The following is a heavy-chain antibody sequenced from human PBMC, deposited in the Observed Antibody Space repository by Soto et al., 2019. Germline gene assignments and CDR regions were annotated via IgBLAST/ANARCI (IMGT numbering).Heavy chain of an antibody. Sequence: QVQLVQSGAEVKKPGASVKVSCKTSGYTFTNFGISWVRQAPGQGLEWMGWISTYNGNTNYAQKFQGSATMTTDTPTSTAYMEPRSLRSADTAVYYCARGGTPSDYWGQGPLVTVSS. J-gene: IGHJ4*02. CDR1: GYTFTNFG. D-gene: IGHD3-16*01. CDR2: ISTYNGNT. CDR3: ARGGTPSDY. V-gene: IGHV1-18*01.